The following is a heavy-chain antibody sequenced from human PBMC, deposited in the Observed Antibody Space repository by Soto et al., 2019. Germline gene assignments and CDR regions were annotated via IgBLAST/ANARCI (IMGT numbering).Heavy chain of an antibody. CDR1: GFTFSGYG. V-gene: IGHV3-23*01. Sequence: EVQLLQSGRGFVQPGGSLRLSCAASGFTFSGYGMIWVRQAPGKGLEWVSAISGSGVITYYAESVKGRFTISRDNSKNTLYLQMNSLSAEDTAVYYCAKDGGEWEVHSWGQGTLVTVSS. CDR2: ISGSGVIT. CDR3: AKDGGEWEVHS. D-gene: IGHD1-26*01. J-gene: IGHJ4*02.